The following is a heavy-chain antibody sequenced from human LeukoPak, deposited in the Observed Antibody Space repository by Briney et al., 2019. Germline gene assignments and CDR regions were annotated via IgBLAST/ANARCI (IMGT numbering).Heavy chain of an antibody. D-gene: IGHD2-15*01. V-gene: IGHV1-2*02. CDR1: GYTFTGYS. J-gene: IGHJ4*02. CDR3: ARVGCSGGSCYDY. Sequence: ASVKVSCKASGYTFTGYSMHWVRQAPGQGLEWMGWINPNSGGTNYAQKFQGRVTMTRDTSISTAYMEVSRLTSDDTAVFYCARVGCSGGSCYDYWGQGTLVTVSS. CDR2: INPNSGGT.